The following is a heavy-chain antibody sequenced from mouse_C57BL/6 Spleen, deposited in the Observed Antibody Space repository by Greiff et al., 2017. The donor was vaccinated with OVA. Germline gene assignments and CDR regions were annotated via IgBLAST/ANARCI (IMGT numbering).Heavy chain of an antibody. J-gene: IGHJ3*01. CDR2: IYPGNSDT. Sequence: VQLQQSGTVLARPGASVKMSCKTSGYTFTSYWMHWVKQRPGQGLEWIGAIYPGNSDTSYNQKFKGKAKLTAVTSARTAYMELSSLTNEDSAVYYCTRGGYGSQGWFAYWGQGTLVTVSA. V-gene: IGHV1-5*01. D-gene: IGHD1-1*01. CDR1: GYTFTSYW. CDR3: TRGGYGSQGWFAY.